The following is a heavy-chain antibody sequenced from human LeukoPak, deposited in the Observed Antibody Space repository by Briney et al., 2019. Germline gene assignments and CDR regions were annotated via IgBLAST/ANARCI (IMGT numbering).Heavy chain of an antibody. CDR3: ARCLGITVATRRSDY. CDR2: INHGGST. CDR1: GYSFSSYY. D-gene: IGHD2-15*01. J-gene: IGHJ4*02. Sequence: SETVSLTCTATGYSFSSYYWTWIRQPPGKGLEWMGEINHGGSTNYNPSLKGRVTVSVDTSKNQFSLRLTSVTAADTAVYYCARCLGITVATRRSDYWGQGALVTVSS. V-gene: IGHV4-34*01.